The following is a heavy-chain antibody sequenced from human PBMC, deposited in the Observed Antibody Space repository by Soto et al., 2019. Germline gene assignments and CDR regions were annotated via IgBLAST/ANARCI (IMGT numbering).Heavy chain of an antibody. D-gene: IGHD5-12*01. V-gene: IGHV1-8*01. CDR2: MNPNSGDT. CDR3: VRGLEWLRNY. J-gene: IGHJ4*02. Sequence: QVQLVQSGAEVKKPGASVKVSCKATGYTFTTYDINWVRQATGQGLEWMGWMNPNSGDTGCAQKFQGRVTMTRDTSISTAYMELSTLTSEDTAVYYCVRGLEWLRNYWGQGTLVTVPS. CDR1: GYTFTTYD.